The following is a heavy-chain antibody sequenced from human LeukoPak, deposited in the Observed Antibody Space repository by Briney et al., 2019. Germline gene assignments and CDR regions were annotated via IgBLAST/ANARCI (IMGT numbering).Heavy chain of an antibody. Sequence: SETLSLTCTVSGASISSNSYCWGWIRQPPGKGLEPLPNIYNNGNTYYNPSLQSRVSISVDTSKNQISLKLSSVTAADTAVYFCASRNCPNSNYRLIGASWGQGTLVTVSS. V-gene: IGHV4-39*01. D-gene: IGHD2-8*01. CDR1: GASISSNSYC. CDR2: IYNNGNT. CDR3: ASRNCPNSNYRLIGAS. J-gene: IGHJ5*02.